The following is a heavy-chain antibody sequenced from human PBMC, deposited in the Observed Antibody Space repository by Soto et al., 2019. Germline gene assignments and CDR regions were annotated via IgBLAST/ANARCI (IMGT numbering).Heavy chain of an antibody. CDR2: INAGNGNT. CDR1: GYTFTSYA. V-gene: IGHV1-3*01. CDR3: ARDRTHYDILTGYPTGYYYGMDV. Sequence: ASVKVSCKAPGYTFTSYAMHWVRQAPGQRLEWMGWINAGNGNTKYSQKFQGRVTITRDTSASTAYMELSSLRSEDTAVYYCARDRTHYDILTGYPTGYYYGMDVWGQGTTVTVSS. J-gene: IGHJ6*02. D-gene: IGHD3-9*01.